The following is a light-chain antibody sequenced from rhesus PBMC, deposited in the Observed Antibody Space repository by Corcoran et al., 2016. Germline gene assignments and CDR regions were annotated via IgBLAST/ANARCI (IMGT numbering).Light chain of an antibody. CDR3: QETSNLYS. V-gene: IGKV3-31*02. CDR2: GAS. CDR1: QSVSSY. Sequence: EIVMTQSPATLSLSPGERATLSCRASQSVSSYLAWYQQKPGQAPRLLIYGASSRATGIPDRFSGSGSWTDFTLTISSLEPEDFAVYYCQETSNLYSFGQGTKVEIK. J-gene: IGKJ2*01.